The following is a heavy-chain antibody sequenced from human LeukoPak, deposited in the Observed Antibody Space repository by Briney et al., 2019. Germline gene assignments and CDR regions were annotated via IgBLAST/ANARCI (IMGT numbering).Heavy chain of an antibody. CDR1: GYTFTSYG. D-gene: IGHD6-19*01. CDR2: INPNSGGT. V-gene: IGHV1-2*02. Sequence: GASVKVSCKASGYTFTSYGISWVRRAPGQGLEWMGWINPNSGGTNYAQKFQGRVTMTRDTSISTAYMELSRLRSDDTAVYYCATYSSGWYDAFDIWGQGTMVTVSS. CDR3: ATYSSGWYDAFDI. J-gene: IGHJ3*02.